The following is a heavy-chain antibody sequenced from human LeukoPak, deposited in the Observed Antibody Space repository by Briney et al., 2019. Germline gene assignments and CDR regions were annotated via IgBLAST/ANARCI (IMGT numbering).Heavy chain of an antibody. J-gene: IGHJ4*02. CDR1: GYTFSDYY. Sequence: ASVKVSCKASGYTFSDYYVRWVRQAPGQGLEWVAWINPNGGGTNYAQNLQGRVTVTSDTSISTVHMEVRSLRSDDTAVYYCVRGIAAPNYFDYWGQGTLVTVSS. V-gene: IGHV1-2*02. D-gene: IGHD6-13*01. CDR3: VRGIAAPNYFDY. CDR2: INPNGGGT.